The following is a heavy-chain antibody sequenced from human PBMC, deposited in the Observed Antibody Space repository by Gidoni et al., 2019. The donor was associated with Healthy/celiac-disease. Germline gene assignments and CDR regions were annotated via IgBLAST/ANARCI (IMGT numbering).Heavy chain of an antibody. V-gene: IGHV3-23*01. D-gene: IGHD3-22*01. Sequence: EVQLLESGGGLVQPGGSLRLSCAASGFTFSSYAVSWVRQAPGKGLEWVSAISGSGGSTYYADSVKGRFTISRDNSKNTMYLQMNSLRAEDTAVYYCAKDLDYYDSSGYYYVSLVYYFDYWGQGTLVTVSS. J-gene: IGHJ4*02. CDR2: ISGSGGST. CDR1: GFTFSSYA. CDR3: AKDLDYYDSSGYYYVSLVYYFDY.